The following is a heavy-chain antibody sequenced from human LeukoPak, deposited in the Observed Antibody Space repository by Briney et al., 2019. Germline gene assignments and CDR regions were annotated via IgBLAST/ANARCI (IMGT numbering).Heavy chain of an antibody. J-gene: IGHJ6*02. V-gene: IGHV4-34*01. CDR2: INHSGST. Sequence: SETLSLTCAVYGGSFSGYYWSWIRQSPGKGLEWIGEINHSGSTNYNSSLKSRVTISVDTSKNQFSLKLSSVTAADTGVYYCARLRFLEWLSHYDYYYGMDVWGQGTTVTVSS. CDR1: GGSFSGYY. D-gene: IGHD3-3*01. CDR3: ARLRFLEWLSHYDYYYGMDV.